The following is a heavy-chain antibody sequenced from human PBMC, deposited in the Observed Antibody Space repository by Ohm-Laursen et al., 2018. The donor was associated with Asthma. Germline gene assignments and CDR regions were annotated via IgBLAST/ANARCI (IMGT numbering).Heavy chain of an antibody. J-gene: IGHJ4*02. CDR2: ISYDGSNK. CDR1: GFTFSSYG. D-gene: IGHD6-13*01. CDR3: AKDVSSSWYYFDY. V-gene: IGHV3-30*18. Sequence: SLRLSCTASGFTFSSYGMHWVRPAPGKGLEWVAVISYDGSNKYYADSVKGRFTISRDNSKNTLYLQMNSLRAEDTAVYYCAKDVSSSWYYFDYWGQGTLVTVSS.